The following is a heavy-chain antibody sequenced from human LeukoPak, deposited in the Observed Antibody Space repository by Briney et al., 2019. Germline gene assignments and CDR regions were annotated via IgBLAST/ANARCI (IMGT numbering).Heavy chain of an antibody. D-gene: IGHD3-10*01. CDR2: ISGSGGSA. Sequence: GGSLRLSCAASGFTFSSYAMSWVRQAPGKGLEWVSAISGSGGSAHYADSVKGRFTISRDNSKNTLYLQMNSLRAEDTAVYYCAEGVMVRGVNTFDYWGQGTLVTVSS. CDR3: AEGVMVRGVNTFDY. J-gene: IGHJ4*02. V-gene: IGHV3-23*01. CDR1: GFTFSSYA.